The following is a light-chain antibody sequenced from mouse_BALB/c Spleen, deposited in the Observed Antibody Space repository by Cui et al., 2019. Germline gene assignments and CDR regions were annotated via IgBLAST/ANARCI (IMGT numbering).Light chain of an antibody. CDR1: QNINKF. Sequence: IQMTRCPCSLSASLGGKVTITRKASQNINKFIACYQHKAGKGHSLLIHATTTGEAGIPTRCSGSGSGRYYSFSISNLEDEDVGTYYCQHYDNPWTFGGGTKLEIK. CDR2: ATT. V-gene: IGKV19-93*01. J-gene: IGKJ1*01. CDR3: QHYDNPWT.